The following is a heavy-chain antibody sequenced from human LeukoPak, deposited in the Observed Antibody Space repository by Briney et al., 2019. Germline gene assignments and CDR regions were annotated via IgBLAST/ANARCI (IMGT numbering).Heavy chain of an antibody. D-gene: IGHD2-8*02. J-gene: IGHJ4*02. CDR3: ATYRQVLLPFES. Sequence: GGSLRLSCAASGFTVSSNYMSWVRQAPGKGLEWVSVIYSGGSTYYADSVRGRFTISRDNSKSTLSLQMNSLRAEDTAIYYCATYRQVLLPFESWGQGTLVTVSS. V-gene: IGHV3-53*01. CDR1: GFTVSSNY. CDR2: IYSGGST.